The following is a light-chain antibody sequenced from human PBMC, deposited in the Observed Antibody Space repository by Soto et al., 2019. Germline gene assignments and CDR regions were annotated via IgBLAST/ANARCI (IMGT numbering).Light chain of an antibody. CDR2: RTS. V-gene: IGKV3-15*01. Sequence: ESVLTQSPATLSLSPGERATLSCRASQSVGSSLAWYQQKPGQAPRLLMFRTSSRATGFPARFSGSGSGTDFTLTISSLQSEDFAVYYCQQYNNWPLTFGGGTKVDI. CDR3: QQYNNWPLT. CDR1: QSVGSS. J-gene: IGKJ4*02.